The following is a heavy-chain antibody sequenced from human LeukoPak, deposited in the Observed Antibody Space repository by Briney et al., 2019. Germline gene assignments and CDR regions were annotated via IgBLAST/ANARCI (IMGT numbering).Heavy chain of an antibody. V-gene: IGHV3-21*06. Sequence: GGSLRLSCAASGFTFSNFGMSWVRQAPGKGLEWASSISTTGSDIYYADSVRGRFTISRDNAKNSLYLQMTSLRVEDTAVYYCAREVTGYKSGQKYSWFDPWGQGTLVTVSS. D-gene: IGHD6-19*01. CDR1: GFTFSNFG. CDR3: AREVTGYKSGQKYSWFDP. CDR2: ISTTGSDI. J-gene: IGHJ5*02.